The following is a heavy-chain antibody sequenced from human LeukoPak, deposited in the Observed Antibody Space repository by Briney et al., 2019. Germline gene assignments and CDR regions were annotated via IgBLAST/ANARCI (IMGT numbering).Heavy chain of an antibody. CDR2: ISGSGGST. Sequence: GGSLRLSCAASGFTFSSYAMSWVRRAPGKGLEWVSAISGSGGSTYYADSVKGRFTISRDNSKNTLYLQMNSLRAEDTAVYYCAKPQYCSSTSCYAGNFDYWGQGTLVTVSS. J-gene: IGHJ4*02. CDR3: AKPQYCSSTSCYAGNFDY. CDR1: GFTFSSYA. D-gene: IGHD2-2*01. V-gene: IGHV3-23*01.